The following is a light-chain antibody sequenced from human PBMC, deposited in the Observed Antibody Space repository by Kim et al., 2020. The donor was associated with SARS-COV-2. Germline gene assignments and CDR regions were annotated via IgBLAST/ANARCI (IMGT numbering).Light chain of an antibody. V-gene: IGKV3-15*01. CDR2: VAS. CDR1: QSVSSN. Sequence: EIVMTQSPATLSVSPGERATLSCRASQSVSSNLAWYQQKFGQAPRLLIYVASTRATGIPARFSGSGSGTEFTLTISSLQSEDFAVYYCQQYNNLPYTFGQGTKLEI. J-gene: IGKJ2*01. CDR3: QQYNNLPYT.